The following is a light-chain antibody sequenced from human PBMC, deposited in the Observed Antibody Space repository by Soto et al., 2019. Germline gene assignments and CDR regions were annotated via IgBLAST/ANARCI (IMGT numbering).Light chain of an antibody. CDR1: SSDVGGYKY. J-gene: IGLJ1*01. V-gene: IGLV2-14*01. Sequence: QSALTQAASVSGSPGQSITISCTGTSSDVGGYKYVSWYQQHPGKAPKLMIYEVNNRPSGVSNRFSGSKSGNTASLTISGLQAEDEADYYCSSYTSSSTLLYVFGTGTKVTVL. CDR3: SSYTSSSTLLYV. CDR2: EVN.